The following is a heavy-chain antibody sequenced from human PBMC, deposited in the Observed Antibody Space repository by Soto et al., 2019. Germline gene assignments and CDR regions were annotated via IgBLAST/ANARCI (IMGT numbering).Heavy chain of an antibody. D-gene: IGHD6-19*01. V-gene: IGHV4-59*08. CDR3: ARYTSSGLMY. CDR2: MYYTGTT. J-gene: IGHJ4*02. Sequence: QVQLRESGPGLVKPSETLSLACTVSGGAISGYYWSWIRQPPGEGLEYIGHMYYTGTTSYNPSLKGRVTMSVDASGNQFSLRLNSVTAADTAVYYCARYTSSGLMYWGQGTLVTVSS. CDR1: GGAISGYY.